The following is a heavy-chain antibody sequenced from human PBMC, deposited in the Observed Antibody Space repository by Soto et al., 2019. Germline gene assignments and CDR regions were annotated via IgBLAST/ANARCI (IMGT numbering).Heavy chain of an antibody. CDR3: ARDRVVVISDAFDI. D-gene: IGHD3-22*01. Sequence: GGSLRLSCAASGFTFSSYEMNWVRQAPGKGLEWVSYISSSGSTIYYADSVKGRFTISRDNAKNSLYLQMNSLRAEDTAVYYCARDRVVVISDAFDIWGQGTMVTVSS. J-gene: IGHJ3*02. CDR2: ISSSGSTI. CDR1: GFTFSSYE. V-gene: IGHV3-48*03.